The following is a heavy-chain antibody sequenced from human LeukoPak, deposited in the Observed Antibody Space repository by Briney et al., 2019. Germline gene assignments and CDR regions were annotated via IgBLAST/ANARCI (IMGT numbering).Heavy chain of an antibody. CDR3: AKGRGHVLRYFDWLLDY. D-gene: IGHD3-9*01. V-gene: IGHV3-23*01. Sequence: AGGSLRLSCAASGFTFSSYATSWVRQAPGKGLEWVSAISGSGGSTYYADSVKGRFTISRDNSKNTLYLQMNSLRAEDTAVYYCAKGRGHVLRYFDWLLDYWGQGTLVTVSS. J-gene: IGHJ4*02. CDR1: GFTFSSYA. CDR2: ISGSGGST.